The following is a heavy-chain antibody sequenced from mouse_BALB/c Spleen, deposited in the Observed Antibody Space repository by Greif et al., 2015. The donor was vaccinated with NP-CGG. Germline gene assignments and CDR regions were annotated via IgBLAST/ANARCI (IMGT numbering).Heavy chain of an antibody. D-gene: IGHD1-1*02. CDR2: ISDGGSYT. Sequence: EVKLVESGGGLVKPGGSLKLSCAASGFTFSDYYMYWVRQTPEKRLEWVATISDGGSYTYYPDSVKGRFTISRDNAKNTLYLQMSSLKSEDTAMYYCARDRDYGLAWFAYWGQGTLVTVSA. CDR1: GFTFSDYY. CDR3: ARDRDYGLAWFAY. J-gene: IGHJ3*01. V-gene: IGHV5-4*02.